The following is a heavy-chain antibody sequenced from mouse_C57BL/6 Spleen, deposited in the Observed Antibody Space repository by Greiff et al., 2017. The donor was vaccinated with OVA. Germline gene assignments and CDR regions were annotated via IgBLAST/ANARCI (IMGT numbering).Heavy chain of an antibody. J-gene: IGHJ4*01. CDR2: IYPGRGNT. D-gene: IGHD2-3*01. CDR3: ASAGMGEDMDY. V-gene: IGHV1-76*01. CDR1: GYTFTDYY. Sequence: QVQLQQSGAELVRPGASVKLSCKASGYTFTDYYINWVKQRPGQGLEWIARIYPGRGNTYYNEKFKGKATLTAEKSSSTAYMQLSSLTSEDSAVSFCASAGMGEDMDYWGQGTSVTVSS.